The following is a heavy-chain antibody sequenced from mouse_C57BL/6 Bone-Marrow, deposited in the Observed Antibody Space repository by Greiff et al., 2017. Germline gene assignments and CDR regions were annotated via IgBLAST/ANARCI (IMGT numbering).Heavy chain of an antibody. Sequence: VQLQQSGAELARPGASVKLSCKASGYTFTSYGISWVKQRTGQGLEWIGEIYPRSGNTYYNEKFKGKATLTADKSSSTAYMELRSLTSEDSAVYFCARGGTIAWFAYWGQGTLVTVSA. J-gene: IGHJ3*01. CDR2: IYPRSGNT. V-gene: IGHV1-81*01. D-gene: IGHD4-1*01. CDR3: ARGGTIAWFAY. CDR1: GYTFTSYG.